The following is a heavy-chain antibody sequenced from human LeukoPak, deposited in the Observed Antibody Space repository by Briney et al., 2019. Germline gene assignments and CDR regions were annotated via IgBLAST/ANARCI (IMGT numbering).Heavy chain of an antibody. D-gene: IGHD3-10*01. J-gene: IGHJ5*02. V-gene: IGHV4-31*03. CDR3: ANYGSGSYRFDP. Sequence: SETLSLTCTVSGGSISSGGYYWSWIRQHPGKGLEWIGYIHHSGSTYYNPSLKSRLIISLDTSKNQFSLKLNTVTAADTAVYYCANYGSGSYRFDPWGQGTLVTVSS. CDR2: IHHSGST. CDR1: GGSISSGGYY.